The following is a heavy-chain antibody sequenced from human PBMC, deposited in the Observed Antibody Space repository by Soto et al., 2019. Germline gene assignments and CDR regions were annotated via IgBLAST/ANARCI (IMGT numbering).Heavy chain of an antibody. CDR2: INWNGGST. J-gene: IGHJ6*03. CDR3: ARNGVVSAPIRRINYYYYYMDV. V-gene: IGHV3-20*01. D-gene: IGHD3-22*01. CDR1: GFTFDDYG. Sequence: GGSLRLSCAASGFTFDDYGMSWVRQAPGKGLEWVSGINWNGGSTGYADSVKGRFTISRANAKNSLYLQMNSLRAEDTALYHCARNGVVSAPIRRINYYYYYMDVWGKGTTVTVSS.